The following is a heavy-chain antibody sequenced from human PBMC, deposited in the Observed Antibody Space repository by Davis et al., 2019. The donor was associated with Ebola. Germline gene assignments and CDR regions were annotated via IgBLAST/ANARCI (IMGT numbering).Heavy chain of an antibody. J-gene: IGHJ4*02. CDR2: INHSGST. CDR1: GGSFSGYY. CDR3: ARGRYSGYDYYY. Sequence: MPSETLSLTCAVYGGSFSGYYWSWIRQPPGKGLEWIGEINHSGSTNYNPSLKSRVTISVDTSKNQFSLKLSSVTAADTAVYYCARGRYSGYDYYYWDQGTLVTVSS. D-gene: IGHD5-12*01. V-gene: IGHV4-34*01.